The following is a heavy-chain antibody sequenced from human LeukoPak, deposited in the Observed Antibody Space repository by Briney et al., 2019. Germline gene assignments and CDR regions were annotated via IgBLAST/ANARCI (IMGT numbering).Heavy chain of an antibody. CDR1: GFTFSSYS. V-gene: IGHV3-21*01. J-gene: IGHJ4*02. CDR2: ISSSSSYI. Sequence: TGGSLRLSCAASGFTFSSYSMNWVRQAPGKGLEWVSSISSSSSYIYYADSVKGRFTISRDNAKNSLYLQMNSLRAEDTAVYYCARDPPYYSSSRYDYWGQGTLVTVSS. D-gene: IGHD6-13*01. CDR3: ARDPPYYSSSRYDY.